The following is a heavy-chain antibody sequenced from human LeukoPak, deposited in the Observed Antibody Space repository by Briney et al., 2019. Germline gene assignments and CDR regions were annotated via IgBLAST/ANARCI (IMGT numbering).Heavy chain of an antibody. CDR2: ISGSGGST. V-gene: IGHV3-23*01. CDR1: GFTFSSYA. J-gene: IGHJ2*01. CDR3: ARAPAPGPRGYWYFDL. D-gene: IGHD7-27*01. Sequence: PGRSLRLSCAASGFTFSSYAMSWVRQAPGKGLEWVSTISGSGGSTYYADSVKARFTISRDNSKNTLYLQMNSLRAEDTAVYYCARAPAPGPRGYWYFDLWGRGTLVTVSS.